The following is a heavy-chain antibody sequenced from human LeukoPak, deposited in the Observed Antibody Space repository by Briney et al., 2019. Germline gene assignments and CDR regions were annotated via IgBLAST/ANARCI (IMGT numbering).Heavy chain of an antibody. Sequence: ASVKVSCKASGYTFTSYGISWVRQAPGQGLEWMGWISAYNGNTNYAQKLQGRVTMTTDTSTSTAYMELRSLRSDDTAVYYCRYCSSTSCLGYFDYWGQGTLVTVSS. D-gene: IGHD2-2*01. J-gene: IGHJ4*02. CDR2: ISAYNGNT. CDR3: RYCSSTSCLGYFDY. V-gene: IGHV1-18*01. CDR1: GYTFTSYG.